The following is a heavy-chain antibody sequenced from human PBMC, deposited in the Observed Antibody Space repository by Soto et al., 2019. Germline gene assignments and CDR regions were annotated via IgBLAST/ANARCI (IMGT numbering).Heavy chain of an antibody. D-gene: IGHD6-19*01. CDR1: GYTFTSXA. CDR3: ASSGGWYYFDY. J-gene: IGHJ4*02. V-gene: IGHV1-46*01. CDR2: INPSGGST. Sequence: VKVSCKASGYTFTSXAMHWVRQAPGQGLEWMGIINPSGGSTSYAQKFQGRVTMTRDTSTSTVYMELSSLRSEDTAVYYCASSGGWYYFDYWGQGTLVTVSS.